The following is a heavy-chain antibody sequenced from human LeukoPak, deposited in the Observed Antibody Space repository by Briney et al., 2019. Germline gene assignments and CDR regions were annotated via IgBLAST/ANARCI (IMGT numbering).Heavy chain of an antibody. D-gene: IGHD3-10*01. V-gene: IGHV4-61*01. CDR1: GASVSSSTYP. CDR2: IYYNGRT. J-gene: IGHJ4*02. Sequence: SETLSLTCAVSGASVSSSTYPWSWIRQPPGKGLEWIAYIYYNGRTTYNPSLKSRVTISLDTSKNQFSLRLSSVTDADTAVYYCASDYGSGSWRFDYWGQGTLATVSS. CDR3: ASDYGSGSWRFDY.